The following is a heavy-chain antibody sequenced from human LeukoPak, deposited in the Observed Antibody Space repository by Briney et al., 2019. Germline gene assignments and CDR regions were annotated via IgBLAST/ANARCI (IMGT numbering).Heavy chain of an antibody. V-gene: IGHV3-23*01. CDR3: VQGTRRGAITMIRGVIGKSYYFDS. J-gene: IGHJ4*02. Sequence: GGSLRLSCAASRFTFSSYAMSWVRQAPGKGLEWVSAISGSGGSTYYADSVKGRFTISRDNSKNTLYLQMNSLRAEDTAVYYCVQGTRRGAITMIRGVIGKSYYFDSWGQGTLVTVSS. CDR2: ISGSGGST. D-gene: IGHD3-10*01. CDR1: RFTFSSYA.